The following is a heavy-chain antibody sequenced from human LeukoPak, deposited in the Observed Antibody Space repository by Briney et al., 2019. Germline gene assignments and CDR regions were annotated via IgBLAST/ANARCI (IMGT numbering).Heavy chain of an antibody. CDR2: IRSKAYGGTT. V-gene: IGHV3-49*04. Sequence: GSLRLSCTASGFTFGDYAMSWVRQAPGKGLEWVGFIRSKAYGGTTEYAASVKGRFTISRDDSKSIAYLQMNSLKTEDTAVYYCTRERIVIVPAAIFWYFDYWGQGTLVTVSS. D-gene: IGHD2-2*01. CDR1: GFTFGDYA. J-gene: IGHJ4*02. CDR3: TRERIVIVPAAIFWYFDY.